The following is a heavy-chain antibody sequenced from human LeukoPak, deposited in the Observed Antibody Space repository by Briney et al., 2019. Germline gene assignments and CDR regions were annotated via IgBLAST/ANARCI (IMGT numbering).Heavy chain of an antibody. Sequence: SETLSLTCTVSGGSISSSSYYWGWIRQPPGKGLEWIGSIYYSGSTYYNPSLKSRVTISVDTSKNQFSLKLSPVTAADTAVYYCARRSSGYYYVSEGWFDPWGQGTLVTVSS. CDR2: IYYSGST. CDR1: GGSISSSSYY. D-gene: IGHD3-22*01. V-gene: IGHV4-39*01. CDR3: ARRSSGYYYVSEGWFDP. J-gene: IGHJ5*02.